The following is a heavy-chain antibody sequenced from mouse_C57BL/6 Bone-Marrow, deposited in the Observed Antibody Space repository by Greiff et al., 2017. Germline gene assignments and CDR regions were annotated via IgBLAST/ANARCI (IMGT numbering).Heavy chain of an antibody. Sequence: QVQLQQSGAELVRPGASVKMSCKASGYTFTSYGISWVKQRTGQGLEWIGEIYPRSGSTDYNEKFKGKATLTADKSSSTAYMQLRILTSEDSAVYFSARKGFSTDFDVWGTGTTVTVSS. CDR1: GYTFTSYG. CDR3: ARKGFSTDFDV. D-gene: IGHD1-1*01. J-gene: IGHJ1*03. CDR2: IYPRSGST. V-gene: IGHV1-81*01.